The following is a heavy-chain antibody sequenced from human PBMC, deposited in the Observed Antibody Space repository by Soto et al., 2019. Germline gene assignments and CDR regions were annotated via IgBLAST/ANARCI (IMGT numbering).Heavy chain of an antibody. Sequence: SETLSLTCTVYGGSFSGYYWSWIRQPPGKGLEWIGEINHSGSTNYNPSLKSRVTISVDTSKNQFSLKLSSVTAADTAVYYCARGPVLLWFGELLPTQYYYDSSGLDYWGQGTLVTVSS. CDR1: GGSFSGYY. CDR3: ARGPVLLWFGELLPTQYYYDSSGLDY. D-gene: IGHD3-10*01. J-gene: IGHJ4*02. V-gene: IGHV4-34*01. CDR2: INHSGST.